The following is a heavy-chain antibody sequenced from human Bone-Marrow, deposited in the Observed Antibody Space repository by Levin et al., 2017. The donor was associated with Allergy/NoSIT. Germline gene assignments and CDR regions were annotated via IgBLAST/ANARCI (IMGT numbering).Heavy chain of an antibody. V-gene: IGHV4-34*01. D-gene: IGHD3-10*01. Sequence: GSLRLSCAVYGGSFSGYYWSWIRQPPGKGLEWIGEINHSGSTNYNPSLKSRVTISVDTSKNQFSLKLSSVTAADTAVYYCARTRGSLWGQGTLVTVSS. CDR1: GGSFSGYY. CDR2: INHSGST. CDR3: ARTRGSL. J-gene: IGHJ4*02.